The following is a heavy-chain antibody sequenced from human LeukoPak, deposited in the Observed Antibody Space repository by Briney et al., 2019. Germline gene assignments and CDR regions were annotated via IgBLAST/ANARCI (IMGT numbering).Heavy chain of an antibody. CDR3: ASTAWELLPPGY. CDR2: IYYSGST. D-gene: IGHD1-26*01. CDR1: GGSISSSSYY. V-gene: IGHV4-39*07. J-gene: IGHJ4*02. Sequence: SETLSLTCTVSGGSISSSSYYWGWIRQPPGKGLEWIGSIYYSGSTYYNPSLKSRVTISVDTSKNQFSLKLSSVTAADTAVYYCASTAWELLPPGYWGQGTLVTVSS.